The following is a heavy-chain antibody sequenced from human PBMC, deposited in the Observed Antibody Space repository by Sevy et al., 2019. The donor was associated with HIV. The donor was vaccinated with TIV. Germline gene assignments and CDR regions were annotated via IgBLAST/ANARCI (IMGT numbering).Heavy chain of an antibody. J-gene: IGHJ3*02. CDR1: GFTFSSYA. D-gene: IGHD2-2*01. CDR2: ISGSGGST. CDR3: ADIPLLGYCSSTSCLDAFDI. V-gene: IGHV3-23*01. Sequence: GGSLRLSCAASGFTFSSYAMSWVRQAPGKGLEWVSAISGSGGSTYYADSVKGRFTISRDNSKNTLYLQMISLRAEDTAVYYCADIPLLGYCSSTSCLDAFDIWGQGTMVTVSS.